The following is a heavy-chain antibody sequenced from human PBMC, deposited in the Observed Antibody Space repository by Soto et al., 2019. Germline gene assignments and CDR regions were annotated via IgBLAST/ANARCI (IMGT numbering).Heavy chain of an antibody. CDR2: ISSSSSYI. CDR3: ARVKDRLGDY. V-gene: IGHV3-21*01. Sequence: EVQLVESGGGLVKPGGSLRLSCAASGFTFSSYSMNWVRQAPGKGLEWVSSISSSSSYIYYADSVKGRFTISRDNAKNSLYLQMNGLRAGDTAVYYCARVKDRLGDYWGQGTLVTVSS. J-gene: IGHJ4*02. CDR1: GFTFSSYS. D-gene: IGHD4-17*01.